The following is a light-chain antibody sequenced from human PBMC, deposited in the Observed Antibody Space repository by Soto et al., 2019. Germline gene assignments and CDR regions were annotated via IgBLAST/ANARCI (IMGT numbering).Light chain of an antibody. CDR2: DVS. CDR1: SSDVGSHDL. V-gene: IGLV2-14*02. J-gene: IGLJ1*01. CDR3: SSFTSPTPYV. Sequence: QSALTQPASVSGSPGQSIAISCTGTSSDVGSHDLVSWYQQQSGKVPKLIIYDVSSRPSGVSNRFSGSKSGNTASLTISGLQAEDEADYYCSSFTSPTPYVFGPGTKVTVL.